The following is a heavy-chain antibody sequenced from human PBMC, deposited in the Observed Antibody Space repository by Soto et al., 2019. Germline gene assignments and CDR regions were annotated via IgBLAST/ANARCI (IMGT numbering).Heavy chain of an antibody. J-gene: IGHJ6*02. Sequence: PGESLKISCKGSGYSFTIYWIGWVRQMPGKGLEWMGIIYPGDSDTRYSPSFQGQVTISADKSISTAYLQWSSLKASDTAMYYCARTVGVRFLEWLLCMDVWGQGTTVTVSS. CDR3: ARTVGVRFLEWLLCMDV. V-gene: IGHV5-51*01. CDR2: IYPGDSDT. D-gene: IGHD3-3*01. CDR1: GYSFTIYW.